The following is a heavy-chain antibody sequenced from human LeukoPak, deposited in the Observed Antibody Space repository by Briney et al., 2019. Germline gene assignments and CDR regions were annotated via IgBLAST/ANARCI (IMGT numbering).Heavy chain of an antibody. CDR2: ISSNNANT. J-gene: IGHJ4*02. CDR3: ARDFESETTRSFDF. Sequence: ASVKVSCKASGYTFTNYGISWVRQAPGQGLDWMGWISSNNANTKYAQKFQGRITMTTDTSASTAYMELRSLRSDDTAVYYCARDFESETTRSFDFWGRGTLVTVSS. V-gene: IGHV1-18*01. CDR1: GYTFTNYG. D-gene: IGHD1-1*01.